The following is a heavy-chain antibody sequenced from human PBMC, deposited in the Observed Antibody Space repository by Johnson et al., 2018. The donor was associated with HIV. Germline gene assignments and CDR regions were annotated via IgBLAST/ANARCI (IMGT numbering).Heavy chain of an antibody. CDR3: TTGECSGGSCHAFDI. V-gene: IGHV3-15*01. J-gene: IGHJ3*02. CDR2: IKSKTEGGTT. CDR1: GFTFSNAW. D-gene: IGHD2-15*01. Sequence: VQLVESGGGVVQPGRSLKLSCTASGFTFSNAWMNWVRHAPGKGLEWVGRIKSKTEGGTTDYAAPVKGRFTISRDDSINTVYLQMNSLKSEDIAVYYCTTGECSGGSCHAFDIWGQGTMVTVSS.